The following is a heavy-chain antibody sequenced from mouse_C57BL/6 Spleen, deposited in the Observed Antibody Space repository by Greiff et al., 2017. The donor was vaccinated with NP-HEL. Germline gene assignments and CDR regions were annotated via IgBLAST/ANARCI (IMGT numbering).Heavy chain of an antibody. CDR3: ARERKITTVVATDYFDY. D-gene: IGHD1-1*01. CDR1: GYTFTSYW. CDR2: IYPSDSET. V-gene: IGHV1-61*01. Sequence: QVQLQQPGAELVRPGSSVKLSCKASGYTFTSYWMDWVKQRPGQGLEWIGNIYPSDSETHYNQKFKDKATLTVAKSSRTAYMQLSSLTSEDSAVYYCARERKITTVVATDYFDYWGQGTTLTVSS. J-gene: IGHJ2*01.